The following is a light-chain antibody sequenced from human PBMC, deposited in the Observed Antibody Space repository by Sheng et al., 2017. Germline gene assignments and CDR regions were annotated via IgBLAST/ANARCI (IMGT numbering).Light chain of an antibody. Sequence: SYVLTQPPSVSVAPGQTARITCGGDNIGTKSVHWFQQKPGQAPVLVVLDDSDRPSEIPERFSGSNSGNTATLTISRVEAGDEADYYCQVWDSSSDHYVFGSATKVTVL. CDR2: DDS. V-gene: IGLV3-21*02. CDR1: NIGTKS. CDR3: QVWDSSSDHYV. J-gene: IGLJ1*01.